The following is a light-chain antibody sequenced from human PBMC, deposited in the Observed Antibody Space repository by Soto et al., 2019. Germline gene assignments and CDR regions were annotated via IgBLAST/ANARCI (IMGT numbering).Light chain of an antibody. V-gene: IGKV3-20*01. Sequence: IVLTQSPGTLSLSPGERVTLSCRASQGVSSSSLAWYQQKPGQAPRLLIYAASSRATGIPDRISGSGSGTDFTLTISRLEPEDFAVYYCQQYGRGLTFGGGTKVDIK. CDR2: AAS. J-gene: IGKJ4*01. CDR3: QQYGRGLT. CDR1: QGVSSSS.